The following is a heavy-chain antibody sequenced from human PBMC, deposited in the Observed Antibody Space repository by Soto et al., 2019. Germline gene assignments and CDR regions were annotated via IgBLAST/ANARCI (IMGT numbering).Heavy chain of an antibody. V-gene: IGHV3-23*01. CDR3: AKFLYYYDITPIFDY. D-gene: IGHD3-22*01. CDR1: GFTFSSYA. J-gene: IGHJ4*02. CDR2: ISGSGGST. Sequence: EVQLLESGGGLVQPGGSLRLSCAASGFTFSSYAMSWVRQAPGKGLEWVSAISGSGGSTYYADSVKGRFTISRDNSKNTRYLQMNSLRAEDTAVYYCAKFLYYYDITPIFDYWGQGTLVTVSS.